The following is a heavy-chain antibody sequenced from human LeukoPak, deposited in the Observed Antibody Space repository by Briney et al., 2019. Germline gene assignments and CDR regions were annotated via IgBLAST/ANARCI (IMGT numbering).Heavy chain of an antibody. D-gene: IGHD3-22*01. CDR2: IYYRGST. Sequence: SETLSLTCTISGDSISSSSYYWCWIRQPPGKGLEWIGDIYYRGSTYCNPSLKSRVSISIDTSNNQFSLTLNSVTAADTALYFCARRRYYDSSGYLDGGQGTLVTVSS. V-gene: IGHV4-39*01. J-gene: IGHJ1*01. CDR3: ARRRYYDSSGYLD. CDR1: GDSISSSSYY.